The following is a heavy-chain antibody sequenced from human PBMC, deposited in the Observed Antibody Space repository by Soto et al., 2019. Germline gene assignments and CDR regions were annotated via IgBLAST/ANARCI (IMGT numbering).Heavy chain of an antibody. V-gene: IGHV3-30*03. Sequence: QVQLVESGGGVVQPGRSLRLSCAASGFTFSSYGMHWVRQAPGKGLEWVAVISYDGSNKYYADSVKGRFTISRDNSKNTLYLQMNSLRAEDTAVSYCAIEVDYYDSSGYYSGFDYWGQGTLVTVSS. CDR3: AIEVDYYDSSGYYSGFDY. CDR2: ISYDGSNK. CDR1: GFTFSSYG. J-gene: IGHJ4*02. D-gene: IGHD3-22*01.